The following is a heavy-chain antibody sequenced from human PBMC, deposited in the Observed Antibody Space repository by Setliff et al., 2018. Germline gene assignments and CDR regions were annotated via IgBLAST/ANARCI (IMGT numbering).Heavy chain of an antibody. V-gene: IGHV3-74*01. CDR3: ARGLPGSGYSSGVLDF. Sequence: GGSLRLSCVASGFTFSDHSMNWVRQAPGKGLVWVSRIDPYGSFTAYADSVKGRFTISRDNAKDTVYLQMNSLRVDDTAVYYCARGLPGSGYSSGVLDFWGQGTMVTVSS. CDR1: GFTFSDHS. CDR2: IDPYGSFT. D-gene: IGHD3-9*01. J-gene: IGHJ4*03.